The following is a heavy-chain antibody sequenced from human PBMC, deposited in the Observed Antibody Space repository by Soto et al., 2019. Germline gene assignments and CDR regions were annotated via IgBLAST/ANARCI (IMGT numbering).Heavy chain of an antibody. Sequence: GASVKASCKASGGTFSCYAISWVRQAPGQGREWMGGIIPIFGTANYAQKFQGRVTITADESTSTAYMELSSLRSEDTAVYYCANIAAAGIPLDYWGQGTLVTVSS. CDR3: ANIAAAGIPLDY. D-gene: IGHD6-13*01. J-gene: IGHJ4*02. V-gene: IGHV1-69*13. CDR2: IIPIFGTA. CDR1: GGTFSCYA.